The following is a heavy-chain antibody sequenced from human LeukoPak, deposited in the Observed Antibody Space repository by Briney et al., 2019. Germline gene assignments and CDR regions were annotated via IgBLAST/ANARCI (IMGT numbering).Heavy chain of an antibody. Sequence: SETLSLTCTVSGGSISSYYWSWIRQPPGKGLEWIGYIYYSGSTNYNPSLKSRVTISVDTSKNQFSLKLSSVTAADTAVYYCARDRGSGEVDYWGQGILVTVSS. D-gene: IGHD1-26*01. V-gene: IGHV4-59*01. CDR1: GGSISSYY. J-gene: IGHJ4*02. CDR2: IYYSGST. CDR3: ARDRGSGEVDY.